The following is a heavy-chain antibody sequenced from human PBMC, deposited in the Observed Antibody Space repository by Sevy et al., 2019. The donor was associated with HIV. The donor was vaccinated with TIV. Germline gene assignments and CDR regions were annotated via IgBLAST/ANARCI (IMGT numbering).Heavy chain of an antibody. Sequence: GGSLRLSCAASGFTVSSNYMSWVRQAPGKGLEWVSVIYSGGSTYYADSVKGQFTISRDNSKNTLYLQMNSLRAEDTAVYYCARESGSYYYYGMDVWGQGTTVTVSS. CDR3: ARESGSYYYYGMDV. V-gene: IGHV3-53*01. J-gene: IGHJ6*02. CDR1: GFTVSSNY. D-gene: IGHD1-26*01. CDR2: IYSGGST.